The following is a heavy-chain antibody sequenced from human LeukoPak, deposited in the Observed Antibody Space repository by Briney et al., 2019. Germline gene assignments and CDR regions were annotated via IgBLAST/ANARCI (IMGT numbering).Heavy chain of an antibody. CDR3: AREGHYYDSNNPVDY. D-gene: IGHD3-22*01. CDR2: IYYSGST. V-gene: IGHV4-39*07. J-gene: IGHJ4*02. Sequence: SETLSLTCTVSGGSISSSSYYWGWIRQPPGTGLEWIGSIYYSGSTYYNPSLKSRVTISVDTSKNQFSLKLSSVTAADTAVYYCAREGHYYDSNNPVDYWGQGTLVTVSS. CDR1: GGSISSSSYY.